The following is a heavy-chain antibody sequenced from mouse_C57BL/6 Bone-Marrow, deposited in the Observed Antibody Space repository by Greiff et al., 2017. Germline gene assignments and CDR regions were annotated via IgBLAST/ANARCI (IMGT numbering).Heavy chain of an antibody. V-gene: IGHV3-6*01. CDR2: ISYDGSN. D-gene: IGHD1-1*01. CDR1: GYSITSGYY. CDR3: ARGGYGSSLWYFDV. J-gene: IGHJ1*03. Sequence: DVQLVESGPGLVKPSQSLSLTCSVTGYSITSGYYWNWIRQFPGNKLEWMGYISYDGSNNYNPSLKNRISITRDTSKNQFFLKLNSVTTEDTATYYCARGGYGSSLWYFDVWGTGTTVTVSS.